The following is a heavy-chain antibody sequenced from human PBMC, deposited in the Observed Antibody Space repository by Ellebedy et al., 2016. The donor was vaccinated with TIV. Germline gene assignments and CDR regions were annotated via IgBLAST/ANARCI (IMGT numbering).Heavy chain of an antibody. CDR3: ARGYASTNH. J-gene: IGHJ5*02. CDR2: IKQDGSEK. Sequence: PGGSLRLSCAASGFTVSSYWMSWVRQAPGKGLEWLPNIKQDGSEKYYVDSVKGRFTISRENAKNSLYLQMNRLRAEDTGVYYCARGYASTNHWGQGTLVTVSS. V-gene: IGHV3-7*01. CDR1: GFTVSSYW. D-gene: IGHD2-8*01.